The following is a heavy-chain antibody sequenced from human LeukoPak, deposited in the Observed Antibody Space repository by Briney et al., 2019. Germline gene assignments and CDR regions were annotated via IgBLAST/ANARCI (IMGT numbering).Heavy chain of an antibody. CDR3: ARELNGYGYYFFDY. CDR2: ISWESGSV. CDR1: GFTFDDYA. D-gene: IGHD3-16*01. Sequence: GGSLRLSCAASGFTFDDYAMHWVRQAPGKGLEWVSGISWESGSVSYADSVKGRFTISRDNAKNSLYLQMNGLGAEDTAVYYCARELNGYGYYFFDYWGPGTLVTVSS. J-gene: IGHJ4*02. V-gene: IGHV3-9*01.